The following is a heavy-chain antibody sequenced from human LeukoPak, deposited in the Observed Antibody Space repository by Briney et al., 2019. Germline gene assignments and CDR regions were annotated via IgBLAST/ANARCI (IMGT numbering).Heavy chain of an antibody. J-gene: IGHJ4*02. CDR1: GFTFSSYA. CDR2: ISGSGGST. CDR3: AKGGYSYAVNW. D-gene: IGHD5-18*01. V-gene: IGHV3-23*01. Sequence: GGSLRLFCAASGFTFSSYAMSWVRQAPGKGLEWVSAISGSGGSTYYADSVKGRFTISRDNPKNTLYLQMNSLRAEDTAVYYCAKGGYSYAVNWWGQGTLVTVSS.